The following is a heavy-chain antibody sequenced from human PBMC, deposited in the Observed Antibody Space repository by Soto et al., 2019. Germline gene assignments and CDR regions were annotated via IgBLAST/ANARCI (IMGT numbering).Heavy chain of an antibody. Sequence: QVQLVESGGGLVKPGGSLRLSCAASGFTFSDYYMSWIRQAPGKALEWVSFISSSNSYIQYADSVKGRFTISRDNAKNSLFLQMNSLRAEDTAVYYCAREGYCSSTTCHYGMDVWGQGTTVTVSS. CDR2: ISSSNSYI. J-gene: IGHJ6*02. D-gene: IGHD2-2*01. CDR1: GFTFSDYY. V-gene: IGHV3-11*06. CDR3: AREGYCSSTTCHYGMDV.